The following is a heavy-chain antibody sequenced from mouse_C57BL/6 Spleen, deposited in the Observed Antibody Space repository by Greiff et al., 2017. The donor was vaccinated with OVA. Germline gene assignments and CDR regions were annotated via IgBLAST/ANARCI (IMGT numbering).Heavy chain of an antibody. J-gene: IGHJ4*01. CDR2: ISYDGSN. CDR1: GYSITSGYY. D-gene: IGHD1-1*01. Sequence: EVKLVESGPGLVKPSQSLSLTCSVSGYSITSGYYWNWIRQFPGNKLEWMGYISYDGSNNYNTSLKNRISITRDTSKNQFFLKLNSVTTEDTATYYCARDLITTVVDAMDYWGQGTSVTVSS. CDR3: ARDLITTVVDAMDY. V-gene: IGHV3-6*01.